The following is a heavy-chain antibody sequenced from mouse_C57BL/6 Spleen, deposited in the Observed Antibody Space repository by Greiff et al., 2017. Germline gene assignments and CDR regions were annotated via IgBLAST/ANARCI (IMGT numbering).Heavy chain of an antibody. Sequence: VQLQQPGTELVKPGASVKLSCKASGYTFTSYWMHWVKQRPGQGLEWIGNINPSNGGTNYNQQFNSKATLTVDKSSSTAYMQLSSLTSKDSAVYYWARSDYGSTRVLHVWGTETTVTVSS. CDR1: GYTFTSYW. J-gene: IGHJ1*03. CDR3: ARSDYGSTRVLHV. D-gene: IGHD1-1*01. CDR2: INPSNGGT. V-gene: IGHV1-53*01.